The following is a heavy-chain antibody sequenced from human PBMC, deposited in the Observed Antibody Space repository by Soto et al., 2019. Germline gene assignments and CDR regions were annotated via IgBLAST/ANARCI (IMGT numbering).Heavy chain of an antibody. CDR3: AKDIGSSLFDY. J-gene: IGHJ4*02. CDR1: GFTFSSYA. CDR2: ISYDGSNK. Sequence: GGSLRLSCAASGFTFSSYAMHWVRQAPGKGLEWVAVISYDGSNKYYADSVKGRFTISRDNSKNTLYLQMNSLRAEDTAVYYCAKDIGSSLFDYWGQGTLVTVSS. D-gene: IGHD1-26*01. V-gene: IGHV3-30-3*01.